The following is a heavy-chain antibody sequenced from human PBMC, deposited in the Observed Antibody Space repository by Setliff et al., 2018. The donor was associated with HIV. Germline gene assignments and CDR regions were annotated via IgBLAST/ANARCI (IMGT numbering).Heavy chain of an antibody. CDR2: ISAYNGNT. Sequence: SVKVSCKASGSPFLSYGISWVRQAPGQGLEWMGWISAYNGNTNYAQMLQGRVTMTTDTSTSTAYMELRSLRSDDTAVYYCARGGYCSGGSCYPLNDYFYYMDVWGKGTTVTVS. D-gene: IGHD2-15*01. CDR1: GSPFLSYG. CDR3: ARGGYCSGGSCYPLNDYFYYMDV. V-gene: IGHV1-18*01. J-gene: IGHJ6*03.